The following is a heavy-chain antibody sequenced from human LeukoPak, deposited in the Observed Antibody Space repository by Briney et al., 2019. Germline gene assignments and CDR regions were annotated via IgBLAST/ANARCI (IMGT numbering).Heavy chain of an antibody. D-gene: IGHD6-13*01. V-gene: IGHV4-39*07. Sequence: SETLSLTCTVSGGSISSSSYYWGWIRQPPGKGLEWIGSIYYSGSTYYNPSLKSRVTISVDTSKNQFSLKLNSVTAADTAVYYCAREISSSWPDYFDYWGQGTLVTVSS. CDR1: GGSISSSSYY. J-gene: IGHJ4*02. CDR3: AREISSSWPDYFDY. CDR2: IYYSGST.